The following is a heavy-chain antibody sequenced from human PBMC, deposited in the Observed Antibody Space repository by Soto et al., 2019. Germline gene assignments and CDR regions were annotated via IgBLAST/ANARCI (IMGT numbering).Heavy chain of an antibody. V-gene: IGHV4-34*01. CDR2: VCHGGGA. CDR1: GGSFSGYC. J-gene: IGHJ1*01. D-gene: IGHD6-13*01. CDR3: AGYSNSWSKDVKH. Sequence: VQLQQWGAGLLKPSETLSLTCAVYGGSFSGYCWSWIRQTPGERLEWVGDVCHGGGANYNPSPKSRVSLSMDPYKNQFSLKLNSVMAADTAVDYCAGYSNSWSKDVKHWGRGSLVTVSS.